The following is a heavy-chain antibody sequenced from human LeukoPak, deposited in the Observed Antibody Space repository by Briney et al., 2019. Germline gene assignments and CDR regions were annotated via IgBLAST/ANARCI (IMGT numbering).Heavy chain of an antibody. CDR3: ARGPRPSRGRTPINYFDY. Sequence: SETLSLTCAVYGGSFSGYYWSWIRQPPGKGLEWLGEINHSGSTNYNPSLKSRVTISVDTSKNQFSLKLSSVTAADTAVYYCARGPRPSRGRTPINYFDYWGQGTLVTVSS. CDR1: GGSFSGYY. V-gene: IGHV4-34*01. D-gene: IGHD1-1*01. J-gene: IGHJ4*02. CDR2: INHSGST.